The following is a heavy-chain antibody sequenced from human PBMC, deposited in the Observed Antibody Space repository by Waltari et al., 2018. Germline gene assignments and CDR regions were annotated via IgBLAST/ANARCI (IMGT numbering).Heavy chain of an antibody. CDR2: IYYSGST. CDR3: ARAPGGSYFNRFDP. J-gene: IGHJ5*02. Sequence: QLQLQESGPGLVKPSETLSLTCTVSGGSISSSSYYWGWIRQPPGKGLEWIGSIYYSGSTYYNPSLKSRVTISVDTSKNQFSLKLSSVTAADTAVYYCARAPGGSYFNRFDPWGQGTLVTVSS. D-gene: IGHD1-26*01. CDR1: GGSISSSSYY. V-gene: IGHV4-39*07.